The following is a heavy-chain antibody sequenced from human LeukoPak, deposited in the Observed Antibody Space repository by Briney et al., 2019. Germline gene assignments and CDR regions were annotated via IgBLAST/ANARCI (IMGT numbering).Heavy chain of an antibody. CDR2: ISGGGGST. J-gene: IGHJ1*01. V-gene: IGHV3-23*01. Sequence: GGSLRLSCEASGFTFSSSAMSWVRQAPGKGLEWVSAISGGGGSTDYADSVKGRFTISRDNSKNTLYLQMNSLRAEDTAVYYCAKDALWFGELPAAEYFQHWGQGTLVTVSS. CDR1: GFTFSSSA. D-gene: IGHD3-10*01. CDR3: AKDALWFGELPAAEYFQH.